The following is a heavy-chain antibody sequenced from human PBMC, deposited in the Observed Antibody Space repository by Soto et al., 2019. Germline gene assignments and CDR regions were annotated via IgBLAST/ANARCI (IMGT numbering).Heavy chain of an antibody. CDR3: ARGRGYSGDDHYYYFDMDD. Sequence: SVKVSCKASGGTFNNYPITWVRQAPGEGLEWMGGSIPIFGTANYAQKFQGRVTISVDESTSTAYMELSSLRSEDTAVYYCARGRGYSGDDHYYYFDMDDWGQGTTVTVSS. J-gene: IGHJ6*02. D-gene: IGHD5-12*01. CDR2: SIPIFGTA. CDR1: GGTFNNYP. V-gene: IGHV1-69*13.